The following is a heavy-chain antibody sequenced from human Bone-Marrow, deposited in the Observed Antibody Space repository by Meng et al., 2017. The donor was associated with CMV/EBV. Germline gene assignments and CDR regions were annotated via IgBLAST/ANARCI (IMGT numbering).Heavy chain of an antibody. CDR1: GFPFGDYA. D-gene: IGHD2-2*01. V-gene: IGHV3-49*04. Sequence: GGSLRLSCRTSGFPFGDYALNWVRQAPGRGLEWIGVIKSRAHGGTTEYSASVKDRFIISRDDSKSIAYLQMNSLKTEDTAVYYCTRSKPRSTSIYYYYGMDVWGQGTTVTFSS. CDR3: TRSKPRSTSIYYYYGMDV. CDR2: IKSRAHGGTT. J-gene: IGHJ6*02.